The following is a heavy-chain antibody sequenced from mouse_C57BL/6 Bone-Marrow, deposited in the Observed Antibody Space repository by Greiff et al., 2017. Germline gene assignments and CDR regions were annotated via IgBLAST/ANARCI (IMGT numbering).Heavy chain of an antibody. CDR2: IYPGSGNT. D-gene: IGHD3-3*01. CDR1: GYSFTSYY. CDR3: ARRGLIDF. Sequence: QVQLKQSGPELVKPGASVKISCKASGYSFTSYYIHWVKQRPGKGLEWIGWIYPGSGNTKYNEKFKGKATLTADTSSSTAYMQLSSLTSEDSAVYYCARRGLIDFWGQGTSVTVSA. V-gene: IGHV1-66*01. J-gene: IGHJ4*01.